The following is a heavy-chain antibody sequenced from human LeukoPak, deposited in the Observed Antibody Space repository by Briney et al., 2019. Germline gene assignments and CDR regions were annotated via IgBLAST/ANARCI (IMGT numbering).Heavy chain of an antibody. D-gene: IGHD4-11*01. Sequence: ASVKVSCKASGYTFTSYGISWVQQAPGQGLEWMGWISAYNGNTNYAQKLQGRVTMTTDTSTSTAYMELRSLRSDDTAVYYCARDLWDDYSNYGPTNWFDPWGQGTLVTVSS. J-gene: IGHJ5*02. CDR2: ISAYNGNT. V-gene: IGHV1-18*01. CDR1: GYTFTSYG. CDR3: ARDLWDDYSNYGPTNWFDP.